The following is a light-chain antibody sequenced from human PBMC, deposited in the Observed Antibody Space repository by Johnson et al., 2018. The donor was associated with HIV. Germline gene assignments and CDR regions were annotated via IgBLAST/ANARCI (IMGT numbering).Light chain of an antibody. J-gene: IGLJ1*01. V-gene: IGLV1-51*01. CDR2: DNN. CDR3: GTWDSSLSAGWV. Sequence: QSVLTQPPSVSAAPGQKVTISCSGSSSNIGNNYVSWYQQIPGTAPKLLIYDNNKRPSGIPDRFSGSKSGTSATLGITGLQTGDEADYYCGTWDSSLSAGWVFGTGTKVTVL. CDR1: SSNIGNNY.